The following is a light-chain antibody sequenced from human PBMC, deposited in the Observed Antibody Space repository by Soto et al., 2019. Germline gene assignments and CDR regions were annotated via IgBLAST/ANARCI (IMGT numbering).Light chain of an antibody. J-gene: IGKJ1*01. V-gene: IGKV3-20*01. Sequence: EKVLTQSPGTLSLSPGERATLSCRASQSVSSSYLAWYQQKPGQAPRLLIYGASSRATGIPDRFSGSGSGTDFTLTISRLEPEDFAVYYCQHAVAFGQGTKVDIK. CDR2: GAS. CDR1: QSVSSSY. CDR3: QHAVA.